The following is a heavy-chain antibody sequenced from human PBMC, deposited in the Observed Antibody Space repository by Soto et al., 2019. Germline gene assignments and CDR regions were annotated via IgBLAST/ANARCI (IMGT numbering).Heavy chain of an antibody. CDR1: GFTFSSYG. CDR3: ASADSGGWYGIIDY. Sequence: QVQLVESRGGVVQPGRSLRLSCAASGFTFSSYGMHWVRHAPGRGLEWVAVIWYDGTNKFYADSVKGRFTISRDNSRNTLYLQMNSLRAEDTAVYYCASADSGGWYGIIDYWGQGTLVTVPS. D-gene: IGHD6-19*01. V-gene: IGHV3-33*01. CDR2: IWYDGTNK. J-gene: IGHJ4*02.